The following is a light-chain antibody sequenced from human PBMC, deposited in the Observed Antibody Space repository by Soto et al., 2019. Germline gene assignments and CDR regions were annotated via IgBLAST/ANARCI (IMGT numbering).Light chain of an antibody. CDR3: QQFNSWPLT. J-gene: IGKJ4*02. CDR2: GAF. V-gene: IGKV3-15*01. Sequence: EIVMTQSPAILSVSPGERATLSCRASQSINNNLAWYQQRPCQAPRLLIYGAFIRATGVPARFSGTGSGTEFTLTISSLQSEDFTVYYCQQFNSWPLTFGGGTKVEIK. CDR1: QSINNN.